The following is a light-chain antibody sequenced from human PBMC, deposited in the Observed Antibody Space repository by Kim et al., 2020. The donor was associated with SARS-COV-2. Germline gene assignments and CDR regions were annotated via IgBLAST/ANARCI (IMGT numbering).Light chain of an antibody. Sequence: SPGERATLSGRASQSVSSYLAWYQQKPGQAPRLLIYDASNRATGIPARVSGSGSGTDFTLTISSLEPEDFAVYYCQQRSNWPPITFGQGTRLEIK. V-gene: IGKV3-11*01. CDR2: DAS. CDR3: QQRSNWPPIT. J-gene: IGKJ5*01. CDR1: QSVSSY.